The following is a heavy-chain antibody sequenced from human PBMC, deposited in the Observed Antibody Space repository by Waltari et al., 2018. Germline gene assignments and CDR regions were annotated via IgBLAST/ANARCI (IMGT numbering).Heavy chain of an antibody. V-gene: IGHV1-2*04. J-gene: IGHJ4*02. CDR1: GYTFTGHY. D-gene: IGHD3-22*01. CDR2: RNPNSGRA. CDR3: ARAGMVRGSGYYPIDY. Sequence: QVQLVQSGAEVKKPGASVKVSCKASGYTFTGHYIHWVRQAPGQGLEWMGWRNPNSGRASDGQKFQGWGTMTRDTSISTAFMDLSRLKPDDTAVYFCARAGMVRGSGYYPIDYWGQGTLVTVSS.